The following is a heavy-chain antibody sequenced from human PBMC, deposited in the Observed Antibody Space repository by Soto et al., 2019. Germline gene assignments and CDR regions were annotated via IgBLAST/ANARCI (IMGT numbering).Heavy chain of an antibody. J-gene: IGHJ5*02. CDR2: IIPIFGTA. V-gene: IGHV1-69*13. CDR1: GGTFSSYA. Sequence: GASVKVSCKASGGTFSSYAISWVRQAPGQGLEWMGGIIPIFGTANYAQKFQGRVTITADESTSTAYMELSSLRSEDTAVYYCARSRVRLFLPHILPRPFAPWGQGTLVTVSS. D-gene: IGHD2-21*01. CDR3: ARSRVRLFLPHILPRPFAP.